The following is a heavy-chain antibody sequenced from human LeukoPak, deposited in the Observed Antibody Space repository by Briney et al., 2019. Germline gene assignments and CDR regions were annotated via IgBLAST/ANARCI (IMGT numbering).Heavy chain of an antibody. CDR1: GFTFSSYG. V-gene: IGHV3-33*06. CDR2: TWHDGSNK. D-gene: IGHD6-19*01. J-gene: IGHJ4*02. Sequence: GGSLRLSCAASGFTFSSYGMHWVRQAPGKGLEWVAVTWHDGSNKYYADSVKGRFTISRDNSKNTLYLQMNSLRAEDTAVYYCAKGEQWPFDYWGQGTLVTVSS. CDR3: AKGEQWPFDY.